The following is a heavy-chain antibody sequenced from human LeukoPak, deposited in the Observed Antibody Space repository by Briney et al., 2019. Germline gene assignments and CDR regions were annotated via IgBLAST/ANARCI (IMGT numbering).Heavy chain of an antibody. J-gene: IGHJ4*02. Sequence: PGGSLRLSCAASGFTFSSYAMHWVRQAPGKGLEWVAVISYDGSNKYYADSVKGRFTISRDNSKNTLYLQMNSLRAEDTAVYYCAQLELRDYWGQGTLVTVSS. CDR2: ISYDGSNK. V-gene: IGHV3-30*01. CDR3: AQLELRDY. CDR1: GFTFSSYA. D-gene: IGHD1-7*01.